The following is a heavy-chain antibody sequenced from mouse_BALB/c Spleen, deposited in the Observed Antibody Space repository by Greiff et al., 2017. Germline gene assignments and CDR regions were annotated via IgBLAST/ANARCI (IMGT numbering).Heavy chain of an antibody. V-gene: IGHV1-5*01. CDR1: GYTFTSYW. J-gene: IGHJ2*01. Sequence: EVQLQESGTVLARPGASVKMSCKASGYTFTSYWMHWVKQRPGQGLEWIGAIYPGNSYTSYNQKFKGKAKLTAVTSTSTAYMELSSLTNEDSAVYYCTRGGFIVTVVEGYWGQGTTLTVSS. CDR3: TRGGFIVTVVEGY. CDR2: IYPGNSYT. D-gene: IGHD1-1*01.